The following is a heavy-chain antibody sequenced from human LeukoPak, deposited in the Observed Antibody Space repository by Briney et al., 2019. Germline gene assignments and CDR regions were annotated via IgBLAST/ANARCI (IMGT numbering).Heavy chain of an antibody. Sequence: ASVKVSCKASGYTFTSYGISWVRQAPGQGLEWMGWISAYNGNTNYAQKLQGRVTMTTDTSTSTAYMELRSLRSDDTAVYYCARDRGYYDILTGYQEIYYFDYWGQGTLVTVSS. V-gene: IGHV1-18*01. J-gene: IGHJ4*02. D-gene: IGHD3-9*01. CDR1: GYTFTSYG. CDR2: ISAYNGNT. CDR3: ARDRGYYDILTGYQEIYYFDY.